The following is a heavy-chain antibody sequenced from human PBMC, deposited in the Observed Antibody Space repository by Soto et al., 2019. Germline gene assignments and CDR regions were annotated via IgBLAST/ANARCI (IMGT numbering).Heavy chain of an antibody. CDR1: GFTFSNYA. V-gene: IGHV3-64D*06. Sequence: GGSLRLSCSASGFTFSNYAMHWVRQAPGKGLEYVSVISSNGDNIYYADSVRGRFTISRDNSKNTLYLQMSSLRPEDTAMYYCARDPNIVLVPAAIYYYYGMDVWGQGTTVTVSS. CDR3: ARDPNIVLVPAAIYYYYGMDV. J-gene: IGHJ6*02. CDR2: ISSNGDNI. D-gene: IGHD2-2*01.